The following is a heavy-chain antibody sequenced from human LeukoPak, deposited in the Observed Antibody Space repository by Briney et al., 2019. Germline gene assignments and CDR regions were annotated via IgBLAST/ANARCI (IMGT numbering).Heavy chain of an antibody. CDR3: ARVSIAATPGGFDY. Sequence: SETLSLTCTVSGGSISSYYWSWIRQPAGKGLEWIGRIYTSGSTNYNPSLKSRVTMSVDTSKNQFSLKLSSVTAADTAVYYCARVSIAATPGGFDYWGQGTLVTVSS. CDR1: GGSISSYY. CDR2: IYTSGST. D-gene: IGHD6-6*01. V-gene: IGHV4-4*07. J-gene: IGHJ4*02.